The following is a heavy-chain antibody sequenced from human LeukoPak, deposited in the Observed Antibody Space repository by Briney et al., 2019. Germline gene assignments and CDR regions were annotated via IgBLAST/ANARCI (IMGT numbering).Heavy chain of an antibody. Sequence: PSGTLSLTCTVSGGSISSGGYYWSWIRQHPGKGLEWIGYIYYSGTTYYNPSLKSRVTISVDTSKNQFSLKLSSVTAADTAVYYCARIAVPYYYDSSGYSSYFQHWGQGALVTVSS. D-gene: IGHD3-22*01. J-gene: IGHJ1*01. CDR2: IYYSGTT. CDR1: GGSISSGGYY. V-gene: IGHV4-31*03. CDR3: ARIAVPYYYDSSGYSSYFQH.